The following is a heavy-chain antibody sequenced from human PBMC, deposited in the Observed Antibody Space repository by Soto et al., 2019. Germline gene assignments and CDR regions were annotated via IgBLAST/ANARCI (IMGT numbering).Heavy chain of an antibody. CDR2: INHSGST. CDR3: ARGRGLRYFDWNHYFDY. Sequence: PSETLSLTCAVYGGSFSGYYWSWIGQPPGKGLEWIGEINHSGSTNYNPSLKSRVTISVDTSKNQFSLKLSSVTAADTAVYYCARGRGLRYFDWNHYFDYWGQGTLVTVSS. V-gene: IGHV4-34*01. D-gene: IGHD3-9*01. J-gene: IGHJ4*02. CDR1: GGSFSGYY.